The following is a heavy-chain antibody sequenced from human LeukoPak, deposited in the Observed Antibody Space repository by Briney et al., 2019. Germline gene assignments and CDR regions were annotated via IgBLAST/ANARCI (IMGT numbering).Heavy chain of an antibody. D-gene: IGHD2-2*01. J-gene: IGHJ6*02. CDR1: GGSISSYY. Sequence: SETLSLTCTVSGGSISSYYWSWIRQPAGKGLEWIGRIYTSGSTNYNPSLKCRVTMSVDTSKNQFSLKLSSVTAADTAVYYCARDGTYSCSSTSSYQYYYYYGMDVWGQGTTVTVSS. CDR3: ARDGTYSCSSTSSYQYYYYYGMDV. V-gene: IGHV4-4*07. CDR2: IYTSGST.